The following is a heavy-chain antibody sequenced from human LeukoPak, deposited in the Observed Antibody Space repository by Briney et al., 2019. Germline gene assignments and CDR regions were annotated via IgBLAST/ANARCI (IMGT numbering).Heavy chain of an antibody. CDR2: IIPIFGTA. CDR1: GGIFSSYA. Sequence: ASVKVSCKASGGIFSSYAISWVRQAPGQGLEWMGGIIPIFGTANYAQKFQGRVTITADESTSTAYMELSSLRSEDTAVYYCARDRGIAVAANYYYYGMDVWGQGTTVTVSS. D-gene: IGHD6-19*01. V-gene: IGHV1-69*13. CDR3: ARDRGIAVAANYYYYGMDV. J-gene: IGHJ6*02.